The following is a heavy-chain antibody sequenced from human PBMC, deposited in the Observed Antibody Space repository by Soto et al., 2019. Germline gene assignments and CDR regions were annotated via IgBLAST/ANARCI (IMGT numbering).Heavy chain of an antibody. CDR2: LNPNSGDT. V-gene: IGHV1-8*01. J-gene: IGHJ4*02. Sequence: QVQLVQSGAEVKKPGASVKVSCKASGYTFSSCDINWVRQATGQGLEWMGWLNPNSGDTGYAQKFQGRVTLTRNTSIHTAYIDLSSLTSDDTAVYYCATSGGGWYLYWGQGTLVTVSS. D-gene: IGHD6-19*01. CDR1: GYTFSSCD. CDR3: ATSGGGWYLY.